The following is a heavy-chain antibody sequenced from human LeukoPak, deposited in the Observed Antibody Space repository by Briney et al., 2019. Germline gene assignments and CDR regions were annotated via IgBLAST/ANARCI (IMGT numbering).Heavy chain of an antibody. J-gene: IGHJ6*03. D-gene: IGHD2-15*01. V-gene: IGHV4-59*01. CDR3: ARDTGLKKLPCYAYYYIDV. Sequence: TSSETLSLTCIFSGGSISSAYWTWIRQPPGKGLEWIGHIYYSETNYNPSLKSRVTISFDTSKNQLSLKLYSVTAADTAVYYCARDTGLKKLPCYAYYYIDVWGKGTTVTVSS. CDR2: IYYSET. CDR1: GGSISSAY.